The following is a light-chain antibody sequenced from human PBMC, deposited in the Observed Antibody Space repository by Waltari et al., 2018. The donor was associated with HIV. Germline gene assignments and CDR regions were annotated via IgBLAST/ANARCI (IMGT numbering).Light chain of an antibody. CDR3: AAWDGSLNGHVV. CDR2: SNT. V-gene: IGLV1-44*01. J-gene: IGLJ2*01. CDR1: SSNSGSNT. Sequence: QSVLTQPPSASGTPGTRVTISCSGSSSNSGSNTVHWYQQPPGTAPKLLIYSNTQRPSGVPDPFSGSKSGTSASLAISGLQSEDEADYYCAAWDGSLNGHVVFGGGTKLTVL.